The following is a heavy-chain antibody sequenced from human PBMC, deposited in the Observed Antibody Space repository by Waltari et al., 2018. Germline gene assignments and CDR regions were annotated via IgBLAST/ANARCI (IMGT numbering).Heavy chain of an antibody. V-gene: IGHV1-46*01. D-gene: IGHD6-6*01. CDR2: INPSGSST. CDR1: GYTFTNYS. Sequence: QVQLVQSGAEVKKPGASVTVSCKASGYTFTNYSMHWVRQAPGQGLEWIGIINPSGSSTSYAMKFEDRVTMTRDTSTSTVYMQLSSLKSEDTAIYYCARDSSSSGKGDYWGQGTLVTVSS. CDR3: ARDSSSSGKGDY. J-gene: IGHJ4*02.